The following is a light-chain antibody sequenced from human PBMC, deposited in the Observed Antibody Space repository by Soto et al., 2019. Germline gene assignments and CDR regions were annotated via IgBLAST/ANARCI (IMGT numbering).Light chain of an antibody. J-gene: IGLJ1*01. CDR1: SSDVGGYNY. V-gene: IGLV2-14*01. CDR3: SSYTSSSTLYV. Sequence: LTQPAPVSGSPGQSITISCTGTSSDVGGYNYVSWYQQHPGKAPKLMIYDVSNRPSGVSNRFSGSKSGNTASLTISGLQAEDEADYYCSSYTSSSTLYVFGTGTKVTVL. CDR2: DVS.